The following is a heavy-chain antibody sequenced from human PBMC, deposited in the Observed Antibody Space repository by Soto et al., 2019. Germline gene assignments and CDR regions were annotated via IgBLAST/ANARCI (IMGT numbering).Heavy chain of an antibody. V-gene: IGHV3-23*01. Sequence: PGGPLRLYCGVAGFTFSSYSMSHVSQAPGKGLEWVSAISGSGGSTYYADSVKGRFTISRDNSKNTLYLQMNSLRAEDTAVYYCAKRGSGSIPYYYYYYMDVWGKGTTVTVSS. D-gene: IGHD3-10*01. CDR1: GFTFSSYS. CDR2: ISGSGGST. CDR3: AKRGSGSIPYYYYYYMDV. J-gene: IGHJ6*03.